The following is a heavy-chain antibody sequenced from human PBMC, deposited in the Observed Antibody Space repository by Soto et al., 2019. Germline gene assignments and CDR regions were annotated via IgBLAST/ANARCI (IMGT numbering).Heavy chain of an antibody. D-gene: IGHD3-16*01. J-gene: IGHJ4*02. CDR3: ARFPPTEGGDY. V-gene: IGHV4-34*01. CDR2: INHSGST. CDR1: GGSFSGYY. Sequence: QVQLQQWGAGLLKPSETLSLTCAVYGGSFSGYYWSWIRQPPGKGLEWIGEINHSGSTNYNPSLKSRVTISVDTSKTQFSLKLSSVTAADTAVYYCARFPPTEGGDYWGQGTLVTVSS.